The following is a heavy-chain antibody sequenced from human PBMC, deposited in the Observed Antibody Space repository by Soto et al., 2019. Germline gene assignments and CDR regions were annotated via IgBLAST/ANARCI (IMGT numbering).Heavy chain of an antibody. Sequence: GASVKVSCKASGGSFSSYAISWVRQAPGQGLEWMGGIIPILGTANYAQKFQGRVTITADESTSTAYMELSSLRSEDTAVYYCARDISSGYYGYYGMDVWGQGTTVTVSS. CDR1: GGSFSSYA. V-gene: IGHV1-69*13. J-gene: IGHJ6*02. CDR2: IIPILGTA. D-gene: IGHD3-22*01. CDR3: ARDISSGYYGYYGMDV.